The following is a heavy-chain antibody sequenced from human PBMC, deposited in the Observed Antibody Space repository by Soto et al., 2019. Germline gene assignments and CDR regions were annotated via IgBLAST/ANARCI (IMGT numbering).Heavy chain of an antibody. Sequence: ASVKVSCKASRYTFTSYGISWVRQAPGQGLEWMGWISAYNGNTNYAQKLQDRVTMTTDTSTSTAYMELRSLRSDDTAVYYCASSTYYYGSGSFRSECWGQGTLVNVSS. V-gene: IGHV1-18*04. D-gene: IGHD3-10*01. CDR2: ISAYNGNT. CDR3: ASSTYYYGSGSFRSEC. CDR1: RYTFTSYG. J-gene: IGHJ4*02.